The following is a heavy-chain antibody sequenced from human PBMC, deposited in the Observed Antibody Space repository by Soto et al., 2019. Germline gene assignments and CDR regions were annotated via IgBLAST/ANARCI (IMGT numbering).Heavy chain of an antibody. D-gene: IGHD3-9*01. CDR1: GFTFGASN. CDR3: ATGLLRYYAY. J-gene: IGHJ4*01. CDR2: IGSKGETYAT. V-gene: IGHV3-73*01. Sequence: GGSLRLSCAASGFTFGASNLQWVRQASGKGLEWLGRIGSKGETYATTYAASVKGRFTISRDDSKNIVYLQMNSLNTEDTAVYYCATGLLRYYAYWGHGTLVTVSS.